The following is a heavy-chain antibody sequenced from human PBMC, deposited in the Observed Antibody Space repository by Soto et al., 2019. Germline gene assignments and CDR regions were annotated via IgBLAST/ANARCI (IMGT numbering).Heavy chain of an antibody. CDR3: ANDSVVATIRIYDY. V-gene: IGHV3-30*18. Sequence: QLVESGGGVVQPGRSLRLSCAASGFTFSSYGMHWVRQAPGKGLEWVAIISEDGRNKYYADSVKGRFTISRDNSTNTVYLQMNSLRAEDTAVSYCANDSVVATIRIYDYWGQGTLVTFSS. D-gene: IGHD5-12*01. J-gene: IGHJ4*02. CDR1: GFTFSSYG. CDR2: ISEDGRNK.